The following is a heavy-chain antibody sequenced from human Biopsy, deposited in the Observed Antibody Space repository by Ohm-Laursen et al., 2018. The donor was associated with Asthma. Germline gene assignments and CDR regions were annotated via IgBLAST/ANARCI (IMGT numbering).Heavy chain of an antibody. D-gene: IGHD3-3*01. Sequence: SLRLSCAASGFTFSRYGMHWVRQAPGKGLEWVAVISYDGSNKYYADSVKGRFTISRDNSKNTLYLQMNSLRAEDTAVYYCAKERYYDFWSGYPIWGQGTMVTVSS. CDR1: GFTFSRYG. CDR3: AKERYYDFWSGYPI. CDR2: ISYDGSNK. V-gene: IGHV3-30*18. J-gene: IGHJ3*02.